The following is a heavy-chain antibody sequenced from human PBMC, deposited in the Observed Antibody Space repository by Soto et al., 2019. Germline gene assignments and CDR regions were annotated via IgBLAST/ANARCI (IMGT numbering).Heavy chain of an antibody. CDR1: GFRFNDYW. CDR2: IKQDGSEK. J-gene: IGHJ4*02. Sequence: EVQLVESGGGLVQPGGSLRLSCAASGFRFNDYWMTWVRQAPEKGLEWVANIKQDGSEKYYADSVKGRFTISRDNAEKSLYLQMNSLRAEDTAVYYCARETSAESFWGQGTLVTVSS. CDR3: ARETSAESF. D-gene: IGHD1-26*01. V-gene: IGHV3-7*01.